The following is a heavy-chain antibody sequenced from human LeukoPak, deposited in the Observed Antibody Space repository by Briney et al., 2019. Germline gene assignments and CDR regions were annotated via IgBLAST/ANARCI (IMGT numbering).Heavy chain of an antibody. J-gene: IGHJ4*02. V-gene: IGHV1-2*02. CDR1: GYTFTGYY. CDR2: INLNSGGT. Sequence: ASVKVSCKASGYTFTGYYMHWVRQAPGQGLEWMGWINLNSGGTNYAQKFQGRVTMTRDTSISTAYMALSRLRSDDTAVYYCARVLRWLLTDYWGQGTLVTVSS. CDR3: ARVLRWLLTDY. D-gene: IGHD3-22*01.